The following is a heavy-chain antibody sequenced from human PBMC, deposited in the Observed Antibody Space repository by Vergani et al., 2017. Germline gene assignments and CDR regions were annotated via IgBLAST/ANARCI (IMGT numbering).Heavy chain of an antibody. D-gene: IGHD3-10*01. V-gene: IGHV3-30-3*01. Sequence: QVQLVESGGGVVQPGRSLRLSCTVSGITFSDYAFHWVRQAPGKGLEWVAVISYDGSNKYYADSVRGRFTISRDDSKNTLYLQMNSLTTEDTAMYYCAKGGPNLGSEGRECCFHYWGEGTPVTVSA. CDR3: AKGGPNLGSEGRECCFHY. CDR2: ISYDGSNK. CDR1: GITFSDYA. J-gene: IGHJ4*02.